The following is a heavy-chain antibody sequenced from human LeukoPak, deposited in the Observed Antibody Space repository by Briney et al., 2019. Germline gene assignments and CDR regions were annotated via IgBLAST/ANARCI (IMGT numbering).Heavy chain of an antibody. V-gene: IGHV4-39*07. Sequence: PSETLSLTCTVSGGSISSGGYYWSWIRQPPGKGLEWIGEINHSGSTNYNPSLKSRVTISVDTSKNQFSLKLSSVTAADTAVYYCARGFYCSSTSCYPPFDPWGQGTLVTVSS. CDR2: INHSGST. J-gene: IGHJ5*02. CDR1: GGSISSGGYY. CDR3: ARGFYCSSTSCYPPFDP. D-gene: IGHD2-2*01.